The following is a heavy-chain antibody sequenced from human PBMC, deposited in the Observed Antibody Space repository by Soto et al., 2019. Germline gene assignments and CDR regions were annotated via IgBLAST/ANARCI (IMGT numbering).Heavy chain of an antibody. Sequence: EVQLVESGGGLVKPGGSLRLSCAASGFGFSTFSINWVRQAPGKGLEWLSSISSSGDYIYYADSVKGRFTISRDNAKNSVFLQTDSLRAEDTALYVCARESNIRQQGMDVWGHGTEVTVSS. D-gene: IGHD4-4*01. CDR3: ARESNIRQQGMDV. V-gene: IGHV3-21*01. CDR1: GFGFSTFS. CDR2: ISSSGDYI. J-gene: IGHJ6*02.